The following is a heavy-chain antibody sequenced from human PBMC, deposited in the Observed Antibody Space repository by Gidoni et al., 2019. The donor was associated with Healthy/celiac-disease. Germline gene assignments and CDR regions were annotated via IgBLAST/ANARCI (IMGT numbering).Heavy chain of an antibody. CDR2: IYYSGST. Sequence: QLQLQESGPGLVKPSETLSLTCPVSGGSISSRRYYWGWIRQPPGKGLEWIGSIYYSGSTYYNPSLKSRVTISVDTSKNQFSLKLSSVTAADTAVYYCARLRDFWSGLTSYNWFDPWGQGTLVTVSS. D-gene: IGHD3-3*01. J-gene: IGHJ5*02. CDR3: ARLRDFWSGLTSYNWFDP. CDR1: GGSISSRRYY. V-gene: IGHV4-39*01.